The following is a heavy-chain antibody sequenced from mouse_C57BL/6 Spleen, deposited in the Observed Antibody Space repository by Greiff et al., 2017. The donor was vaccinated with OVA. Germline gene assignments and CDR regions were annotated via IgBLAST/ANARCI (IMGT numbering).Heavy chain of an antibody. Sequence: QVQLQQPGAELVKPGASVKLSCKASGYTFTSYWMQWVKQRPGQGLEWIGEIDPSDSYTNYNQKFKGKATLTVDTSSSTAYMQLSSLTSEDSAVYDCARSAFYDYDVGYAMDYWGQGTSVTVSS. CDR2: IDPSDSYT. V-gene: IGHV1-50*01. D-gene: IGHD2-4*01. CDR1: GYTFTSYW. CDR3: ARSAFYDYDVGYAMDY. J-gene: IGHJ4*01.